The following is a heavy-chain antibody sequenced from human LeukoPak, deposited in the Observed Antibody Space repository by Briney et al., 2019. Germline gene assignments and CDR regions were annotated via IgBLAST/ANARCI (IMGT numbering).Heavy chain of an antibody. CDR1: GYTFTIFD. Sequence: ASVTVSFTASGYTFTIFDINWVRQAPGQGLEWMGWMNPNSGNTGYSQKFQGRVTMTRSTSANLAYMELTSLTSADTAVYYCTREVPYSSGYFDYWGQGTLVTVSS. V-gene: IGHV1-8*01. D-gene: IGHD3-22*01. CDR3: TREVPYSSGYFDY. J-gene: IGHJ4*02. CDR2: MNPNSGNT.